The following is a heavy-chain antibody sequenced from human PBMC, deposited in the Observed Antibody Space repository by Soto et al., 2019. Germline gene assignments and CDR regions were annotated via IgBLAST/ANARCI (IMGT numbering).Heavy chain of an antibody. CDR2: IIPILGIA. D-gene: IGHD6-19*01. CDR1: GGTFSSYT. CDR3: ARDRAVAGSYYCYYYYMDV. V-gene: IGHV1-69*08. Sequence: QVQLVQSGAEVKKPGSSVKVSCKASGGTFSSYTISWVRQAPGQGLEWMGRIIPILGIAYYAQQFQGRVTITADKSTSTAYMELSSLRYEDTAVYYCARDRAVAGSYYCYYYYMDVWGKGPTVTVSS. J-gene: IGHJ6*03.